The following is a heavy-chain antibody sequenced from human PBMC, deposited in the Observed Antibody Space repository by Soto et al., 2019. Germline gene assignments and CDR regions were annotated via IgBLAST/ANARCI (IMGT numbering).Heavy chain of an antibody. Sequence: SETLSLTCAVYGGSFSGYYWSWIRQPPGKGLEWIGEINHSGSTNYNPSLKSRVTISVDTSKNQFSLKLSSVTAADTAVYYCARGKGSVSDAFDIWGQGTMVTVSS. CDR3: ARGKGSVSDAFDI. CDR1: GGSFSGYY. J-gene: IGHJ3*02. V-gene: IGHV4-34*01. CDR2: INHSGST.